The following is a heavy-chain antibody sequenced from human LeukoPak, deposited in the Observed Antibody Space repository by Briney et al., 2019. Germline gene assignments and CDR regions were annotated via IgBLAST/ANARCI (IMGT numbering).Heavy chain of an antibody. CDR1: GFNFNNYG. J-gene: IGHJ4*02. CDR3: AKPSGSGVDY. Sequence: GGSLRLSCAASGFNFNNYGMHWVRQAPGKGLEWVAFIRYDGNNKYYADSVKGRFTVSRDKSKNTLYLQMNSLRLEDMAVYYCAKPSGSGVDYWGRGTRVTVSS. V-gene: IGHV3-30*02. CDR2: IRYDGNNK. D-gene: IGHD1-26*01.